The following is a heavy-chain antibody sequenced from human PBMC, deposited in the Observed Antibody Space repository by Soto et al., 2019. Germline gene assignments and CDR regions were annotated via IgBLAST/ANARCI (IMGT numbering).Heavy chain of an antibody. J-gene: IGHJ5*02. Sequence: LCGGSISSGGYYWSWIRQHPGKGLEWIGYIYYSGSTYYNPSLKSRVTISVDTSKNQFSLKLRSVTAADTAVYYCAISSGYADWFDPWGQGTLVTVSS. CDR1: GGSISSGGYY. V-gene: IGHV4-31*02. CDR3: AISSGYADWFDP. D-gene: IGHD3-22*01. CDR2: IYYSGST.